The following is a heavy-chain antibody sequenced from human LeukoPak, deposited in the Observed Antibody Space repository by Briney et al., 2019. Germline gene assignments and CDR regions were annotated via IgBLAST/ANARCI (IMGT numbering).Heavy chain of an antibody. CDR2: IWYDGSNK. CDR1: GFTFSSYG. V-gene: IGHV3-33*01. CDR3: AREYVLLDYYYYYGMDV. Sequence: PGGSLRLSCAASGFTFSSYGMHWVRQAPGKGLEWVAVIWYDGSNKYYADSVKGRFTISRDNSKNTLYLQMNSLRAEDTAVYYSAREYVLLDYYYYYGMDVWGQGTTVTVSS. D-gene: IGHD3-10*01. J-gene: IGHJ6*02.